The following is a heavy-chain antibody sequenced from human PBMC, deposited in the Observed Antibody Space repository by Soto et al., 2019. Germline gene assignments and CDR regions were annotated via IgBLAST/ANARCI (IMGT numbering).Heavy chain of an antibody. CDR2: IIPIFGTA. CDR3: AKALGVIAVEKYSVGMDV. V-gene: IGHV1-69*12. Sequence: QVQLVQSGAEVKKPGSSVKVSCKASGGTFSSYAISWVRQAPGQGLEWMGGIIPIFGTANYAQKFQGRVTITADESTSTAYMELSSLRSEDTAVYYCAKALGVIAVEKYSVGMDVWGQGTTVTVSS. D-gene: IGHD6-19*01. CDR1: GGTFSSYA. J-gene: IGHJ6*02.